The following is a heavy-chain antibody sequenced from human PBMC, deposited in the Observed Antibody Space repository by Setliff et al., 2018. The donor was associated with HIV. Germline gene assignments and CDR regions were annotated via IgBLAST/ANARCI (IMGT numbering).Heavy chain of an antibody. CDR2: ISYSGNA. CDR1: GGSISSGIQY. V-gene: IGHV4-39*01. Sequence: LSLTCNVSGGSISSGIQYWGWVRQSPGKGLEWIGTISYSGNAYYNPSLKSRVAISVDTSKSQFSLNVKSMTAADTAIYYCARRGSSWYSHWFDPWGQGTLVTVSS. CDR3: ARRGSSWYSHWFDP. D-gene: IGHD6-13*01. J-gene: IGHJ5*02.